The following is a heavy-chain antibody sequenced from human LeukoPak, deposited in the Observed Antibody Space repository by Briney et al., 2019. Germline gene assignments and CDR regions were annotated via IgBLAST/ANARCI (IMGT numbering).Heavy chain of an antibody. CDR2: IYYTGST. V-gene: IGHV4-59*01. Sequence: SETLSLTCTVSGGSTSGYYWSWIRQPPGKGLEWIGDIYYTGSTNYNPSLMMRLTMSLDTSKNKFSLRLNSVTAADAAAYYCVSIIDKPSLTRRVAMSVATYKIQFSLKLNSVTAADPAVCYCARGWDGIAVAGSFDYWGQGALVTVSS. J-gene: IGHJ4*02. CDR3: VSIIDKPSLTRRVAMSVATYKIQFSLKLNSVTAADPAVCYCARGWDGIAVAGSFDY. CDR1: GGSTSGYY. D-gene: IGHD2-21*02.